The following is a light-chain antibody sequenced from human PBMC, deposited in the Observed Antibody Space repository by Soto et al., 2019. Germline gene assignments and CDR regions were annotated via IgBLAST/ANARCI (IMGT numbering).Light chain of an antibody. CDR2: DND. CDR3: GTWDSSLSANV. J-gene: IGLJ1*01. Sequence: QSVLTQPPSVSAAPGQKVTISCSGSSSNIGDNSVSWYQQLPGTAPKLLIYDNDKRPSGIPDRFSGSQSGASATLGITGLQTGDEADYYCGTWDSSLSANVFGTGTRSPS. V-gene: IGLV1-51*01. CDR1: SSNIGDNS.